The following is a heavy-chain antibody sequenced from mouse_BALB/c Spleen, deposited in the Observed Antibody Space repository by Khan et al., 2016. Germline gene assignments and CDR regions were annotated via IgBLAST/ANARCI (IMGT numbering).Heavy chain of an antibody. CDR2: INPSTGYT. J-gene: IGHJ3*01. Sequence: QVQLQQSGAELAKPGASVKMSCKASGYTFTSYWIHWVKQRPGQGLEWIGYINPSTGYTEYNLKFKDKATLTADKSSSTAYMQLSSLTSEDSAVXYCARREYGNYGVAYWGQGTLVTVSA. V-gene: IGHV1-7*01. CDR1: GYTFTSYW. CDR3: ARREYGNYGVAY. D-gene: IGHD2-10*02.